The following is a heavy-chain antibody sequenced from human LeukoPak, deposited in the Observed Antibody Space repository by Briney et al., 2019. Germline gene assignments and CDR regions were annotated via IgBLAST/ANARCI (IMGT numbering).Heavy chain of an antibody. CDR2: IYSGGST. Sequence: PGGSLRLSCAASGFTVSSNYMSWVRQAPGKGLEWVSVIYSGGSTYYADSVKGRFTISRDNAKNSLYLQMNSLRAEDTAVYYCARDQWYDSSGYSFDYWGQGTLVTVSS. J-gene: IGHJ4*02. V-gene: IGHV3-53*01. CDR3: ARDQWYDSSGYSFDY. D-gene: IGHD3-22*01. CDR1: GFTVSSNY.